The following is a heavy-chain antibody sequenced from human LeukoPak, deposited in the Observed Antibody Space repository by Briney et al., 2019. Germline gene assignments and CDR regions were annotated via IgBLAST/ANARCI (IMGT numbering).Heavy chain of an antibody. CDR1: GYSFTSYW. CDR2: IYPCDSDT. CDR3: ARGVTMVLSLYYLDY. V-gene: IGHV5-51*01. J-gene: IGHJ4*02. D-gene: IGHD2-8*01. Sequence: GESLKISCLGSGYSFTSYWIGWVRQMPGRGLEWMGIIYPCDSDTRYSPSFQGQVTISPDKSISTAYLQSNSLKASDTAMYYCARGVTMVLSLYYLDYWGQGTLVTVS.